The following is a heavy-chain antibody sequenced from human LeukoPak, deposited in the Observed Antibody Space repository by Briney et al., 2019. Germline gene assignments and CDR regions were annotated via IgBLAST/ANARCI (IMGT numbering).Heavy chain of an antibody. J-gene: IGHJ5*02. CDR1: GYTFTGHY. Sequence: ASVKVSCKASGYTFTGHYIHWVRQAPGQGLEWVGWINPKNGGSNYAQKFQGRLTMTRDMFTSTDYMELTSLTSDDTAVYYCARDNSVGETAWWFDPWGQGTLVTVSS. V-gene: IGHV1-2*02. D-gene: IGHD1-26*01. CDR2: INPKNGGS. CDR3: ARDNSVGETAWWFDP.